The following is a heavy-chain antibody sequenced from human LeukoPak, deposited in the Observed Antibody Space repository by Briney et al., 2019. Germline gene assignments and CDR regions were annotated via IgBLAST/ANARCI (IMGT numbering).Heavy chain of an antibody. J-gene: IGHJ4*02. CDR2: INPSGGST. CDR3: ARDNYDSSGYYYIDY. V-gene: IGHV1-46*01. CDR1: GYTFASYY. D-gene: IGHD3-22*01. Sequence: ASVKVSCKASGYTFASYYMHWVRQAPGQGLEWMGIINPSGGSTSYAQKFQGRVTMTRDTSTSTVYMELSSLRSEDTAVYYCARDNYDSSGYYYIDYWGQGTLVTVSS.